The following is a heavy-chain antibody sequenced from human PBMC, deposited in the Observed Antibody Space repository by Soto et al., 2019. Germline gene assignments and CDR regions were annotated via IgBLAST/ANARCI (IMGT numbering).Heavy chain of an antibody. Sequence: QVQLVESGGGVVQPGRSLRLSCAASGFTFSSYGMHWVRQAPGKGLEWVAVIWYDGSNKYYADSVKGRFTISRDNSENTLYLQMNSLRAEDTAVYYCARPIDYGDYVRGMDVWGQGTTVTVSS. J-gene: IGHJ6*02. D-gene: IGHD4-17*01. CDR1: GFTFSSYG. CDR3: ARPIDYGDYVRGMDV. CDR2: IWYDGSNK. V-gene: IGHV3-33*01.